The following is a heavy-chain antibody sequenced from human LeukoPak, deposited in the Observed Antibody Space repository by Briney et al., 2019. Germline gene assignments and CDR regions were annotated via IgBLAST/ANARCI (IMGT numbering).Heavy chain of an antibody. J-gene: IGHJ4*02. CDR1: GFTVSSNY. CDR2: IYSGGST. D-gene: IGHD3-10*01. V-gene: IGHV3-53*01. CDR3: ARGLLRAGGRHVAGDDY. Sequence: PGGSLRLSCAASGFTVSSNYMSWVRQAPGKGLEWVSVIYSGGSTYYADSVKGRFTISRDNSKNTLYLQMNSLRAEDTAAYYCARGLLRAGGRHVAGDDYWGQGTLVTVSS.